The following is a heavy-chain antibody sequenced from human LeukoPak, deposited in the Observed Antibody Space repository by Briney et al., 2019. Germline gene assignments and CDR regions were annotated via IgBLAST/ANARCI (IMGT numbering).Heavy chain of an antibody. V-gene: IGHV4-34*01. CDR2: INHSGST. D-gene: IGHD1-1*01. CDR3: ARENAGPYDY. CDR1: GGSFSGYY. Sequence: PSETLSLTCAVYGGSFSGYYWSWIRQPPGKGLEWIGEINHSGSTNYNPSLKSRVTISVDKSKNQFSLKLSSVTAADTAVYYCARENAGPYDYWGQGTLVTVSS. J-gene: IGHJ4*02.